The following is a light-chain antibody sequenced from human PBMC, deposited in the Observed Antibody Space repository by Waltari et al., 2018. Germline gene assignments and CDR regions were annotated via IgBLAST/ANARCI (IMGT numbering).Light chain of an antibody. V-gene: IGKV3D-11*01. CDR3: QQYDRWPLT. Sequence: VVLTQSPATLSLSPGERATLSCRASQGVSKFLAWFQQKPGQSPRLLVYDVYTRATGIPSRFSGSGPGPEFILTINSLEPEDFAVYYCQQYDRWPLTFGGGTKLEIK. J-gene: IGKJ4*01. CDR2: DVY. CDR1: QGVSKF.